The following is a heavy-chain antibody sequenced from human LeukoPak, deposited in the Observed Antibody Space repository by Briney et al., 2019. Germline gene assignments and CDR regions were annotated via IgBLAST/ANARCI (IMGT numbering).Heavy chain of an antibody. Sequence: SETLSLTCAVSGCSISSGGYSWSWIRQPPGKGLEWIGYSYHSGRTYYNPSLKSRVTISVDRSKNQFSLKLSSVTAADTAVYYCASLYCSGGSCYDSAEYFQHWGQGTLVTVSS. CDR1: GCSISSGGYS. J-gene: IGHJ1*01. CDR3: ASLYCSGGSCYDSAEYFQH. V-gene: IGHV4-30-2*01. D-gene: IGHD2-15*01. CDR2: SYHSGRT.